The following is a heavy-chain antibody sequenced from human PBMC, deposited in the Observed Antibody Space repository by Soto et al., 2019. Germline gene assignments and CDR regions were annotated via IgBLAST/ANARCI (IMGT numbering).Heavy chain of an antibody. Sequence: QVQLVQSGAEVKKPVASAKVSCKASGYTFTIYGIIWVLQAPGQVLEWMGWISAYNGNTNYAQKLQGRVTMTTDTSTSTAYMELRSLRSDDTAVYYCARDTVYSSGWVPPDYWGQGTLVTVSS. CDR2: ISAYNGNT. V-gene: IGHV1-18*01. CDR1: GYTFTIYG. CDR3: ARDTVYSSGWVPPDY. D-gene: IGHD6-19*01. J-gene: IGHJ4*02.